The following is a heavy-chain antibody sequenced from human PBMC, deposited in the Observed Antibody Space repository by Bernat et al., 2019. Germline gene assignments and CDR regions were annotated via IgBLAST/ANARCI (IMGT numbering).Heavy chain of an antibody. CDR3: AIQTPHYGFWSGPSSGMDV. CDR2: ISSSSSTI. V-gene: IGHV3-48*01. CDR1: GFTFSSYS. Sequence: EVQLVESGGGLVQPGGSLRLSCAASGFTFSSYSMNWVRQAPGKGLEWVSYISSSSSTIYYADSVKGRFTISRDNAKNSLYLQMNSLRAEDTAVYYCAIQTPHYGFWSGPSSGMDVWGQGTTVTVSS. J-gene: IGHJ6*02. D-gene: IGHD3-3*01.